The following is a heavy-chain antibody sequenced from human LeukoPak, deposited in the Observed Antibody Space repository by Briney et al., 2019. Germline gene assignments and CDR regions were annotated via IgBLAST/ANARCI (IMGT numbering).Heavy chain of an antibody. V-gene: IGHV3-23*01. CDR1: GFTFSSYA. CDR2: ISGSGGST. J-gene: IGHJ6*02. CDR3: AKCRLSSSWYCYGMDV. D-gene: IGHD6-13*01. Sequence: QPGGSLRLSCAASGFTFSSYAMSWVRQAPGKGLEWVSAISGSGGSTYYADSVKGRFTISRDNSKNTLYLQMNSLRAEDTAVYYCAKCRLSSSWYCYGMDVWGQGTTVTVSS.